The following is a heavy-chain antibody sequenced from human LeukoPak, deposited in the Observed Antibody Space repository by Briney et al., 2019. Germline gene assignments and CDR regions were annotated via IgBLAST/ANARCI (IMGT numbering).Heavy chain of an antibody. CDR3: ASSYSSSWSI. CDR2: ISSSSSYI. D-gene: IGHD6-13*01. CDR1: GFTFSSYD. J-gene: IGHJ4*02. Sequence: GGSLRLSCAASGFTFSSYDMSWVRQAPGKGLEWVSSISSSSSYIYYADSVKGRFTISRDNAKNSLYLQMNSLRAEDTAVYYCASSYSSSWSIWGQGTLVTVSS. V-gene: IGHV3-21*01.